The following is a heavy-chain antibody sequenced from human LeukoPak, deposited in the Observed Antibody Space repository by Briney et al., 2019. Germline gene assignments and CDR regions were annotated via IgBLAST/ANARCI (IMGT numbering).Heavy chain of an antibody. V-gene: IGHV4-4*02. Sequence: SGTLSLTCAVSGGSISSSNWWSWVRQPPGKGLEWIGEIYHSGSTNYNPSLKSRVSISVDKSKNQFSLKLSSVTAADTAVYYCARVPWDIAAAGIQHWGQGTLVTVSS. CDR2: IYHSGST. J-gene: IGHJ1*01. D-gene: IGHD6-13*01. CDR3: ARVPWDIAAAGIQH. CDR1: GGSISSSNW.